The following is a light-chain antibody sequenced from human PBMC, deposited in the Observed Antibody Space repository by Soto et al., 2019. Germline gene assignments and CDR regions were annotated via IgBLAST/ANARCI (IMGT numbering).Light chain of an antibody. Sequence: QSALTQPASVSGSPGQSITISCTGTSSDVGGYNYVSWYQHHPGKAPKLMIYEVSNRPSGVSHRFSGSKSGNTASLTISGLQAEDEADYYCTSYTSRTTLVFGGGTQLTVL. J-gene: IGLJ2*01. V-gene: IGLV2-14*01. CDR3: TSYTSRTTLV. CDR1: SSDVGGYNY. CDR2: EVS.